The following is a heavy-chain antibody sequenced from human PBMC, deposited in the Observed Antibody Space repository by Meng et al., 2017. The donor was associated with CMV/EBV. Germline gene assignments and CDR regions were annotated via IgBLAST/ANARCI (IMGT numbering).Heavy chain of an antibody. CDR3: AKGELAYCGGDCYLDY. D-gene: IGHD2-21*01. J-gene: IGHJ4*02. V-gene: IGHV3-30*02. Sequence: GESLKISCAASGFTFSSYGMHWVRQAPGKGLEWVAFIRYGGSNKYYADSVKGRFTISRDNSKNTLYLQMNSLRAEDTAVYYCAKGELAYCGGDCYLDYWGQGTLVTVS. CDR2: IRYGGSNK. CDR1: GFTFSSYG.